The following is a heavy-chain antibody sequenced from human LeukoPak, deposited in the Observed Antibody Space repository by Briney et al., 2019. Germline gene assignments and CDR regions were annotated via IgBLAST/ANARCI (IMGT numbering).Heavy chain of an antibody. CDR3: ARAHYSSKGSFDY. V-gene: IGHV4-59*12. Sequence: SETLSLTCTVSGGSISSYYWSWIRQPPGKGLEWIGYIYYSGSTYYNPSLKSRVTISVDASKNQFSLKLSSVTAADTAVYYCARAHYSSKGSFDYWGQGTLVTVSS. CDR2: IYYSGST. CDR1: GGSISSYY. D-gene: IGHD6-13*01. J-gene: IGHJ4*02.